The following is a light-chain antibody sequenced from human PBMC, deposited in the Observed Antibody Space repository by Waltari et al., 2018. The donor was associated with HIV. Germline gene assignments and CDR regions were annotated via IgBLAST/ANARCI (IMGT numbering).Light chain of an antibody. Sequence: EILLTQSPGTLSLSPGDRATLSCRASQSVTSSYLAWYQQTPGQTPRLLIYGTSNRATGIPDRFSGSGSGTDFTLTISRLDPEDFAVYYCQQYGSSSYTFGQGTKLEIK. CDR3: QQYGSSSYT. V-gene: IGKV3-20*01. CDR2: GTS. CDR1: QSVTSSY. J-gene: IGKJ2*01.